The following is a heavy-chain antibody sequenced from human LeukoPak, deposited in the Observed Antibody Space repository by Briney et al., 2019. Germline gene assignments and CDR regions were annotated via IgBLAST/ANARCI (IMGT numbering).Heavy chain of an antibody. CDR1: GFTFSSYA. CDR2: ISGSGGST. Sequence: GGSLRLSCAASGFTFSSYAMSWVRQASGKGLEWVSAISGSGGSTYYADSVKGRFTNSRDNSKNTLYLQMNSLRAEDTAVYYCAKDRQWLVPGPFDYWGQGTLVTVSS. D-gene: IGHD6-19*01. V-gene: IGHV3-23*01. J-gene: IGHJ4*02. CDR3: AKDRQWLVPGPFDY.